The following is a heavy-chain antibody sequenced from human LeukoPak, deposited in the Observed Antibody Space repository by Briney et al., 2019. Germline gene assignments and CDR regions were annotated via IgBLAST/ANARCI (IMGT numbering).Heavy chain of an antibody. CDR2: MNPNSGNT. CDR1: GCTFTSYD. D-gene: IGHD2-2*01. Sequence: ASVKVSCKASGCTFTSYDINWVRQATGQGLEWMGWMNPNSGNTGYAQKFQGRVTITRNTSISTAYMELSSLRSEDTAVYYCARRGVGYCSSTSCPYYYYYMDVWGKGTTVTVSS. J-gene: IGHJ6*03. V-gene: IGHV1-8*03. CDR3: ARRGVGYCSSTSCPYYYYYMDV.